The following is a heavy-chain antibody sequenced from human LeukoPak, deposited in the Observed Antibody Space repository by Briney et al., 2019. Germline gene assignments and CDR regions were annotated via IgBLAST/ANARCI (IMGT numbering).Heavy chain of an antibody. D-gene: IGHD3-9*01. J-gene: IGHJ5*02. CDR3: ARGYDILTGYYNVRWFDP. CDR1: GGSISSHY. Sequence: SETLSLTCTVSGGSISSHYWSWIRQPPGKGLERIGYIYYSGSTNYNPSLKSRATLSVDTSKNRFSLKLSSVTAADTAVYYCARGYDILTGYYNVRWFDPWGQGTLVTVSS. V-gene: IGHV4-59*11. CDR2: IYYSGST.